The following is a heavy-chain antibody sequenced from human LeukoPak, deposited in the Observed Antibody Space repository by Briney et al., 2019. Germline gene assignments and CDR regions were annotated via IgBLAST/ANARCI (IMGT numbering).Heavy chain of an antibody. CDR1: GFTFYVYG. CDR2: IYTDGST. Sequence: PGGSLRLSCTGSGFTFYVYGMHWVRQAQGKGLEWVSVIYTDGSTYYADSVKGRFTISRDSSKNTLHLQMNSLRAEDTAVYYCARPFLGYCSGGGCYFGYWGQGTLVTVSS. J-gene: IGHJ4*02. CDR3: ARPFLGYCSGGGCYFGY. V-gene: IGHV3-NL1*01. D-gene: IGHD2-15*01.